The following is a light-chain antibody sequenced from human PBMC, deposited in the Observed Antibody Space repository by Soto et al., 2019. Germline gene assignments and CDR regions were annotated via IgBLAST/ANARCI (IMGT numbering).Light chain of an antibody. CDR1: QGIRTN. Sequence: DIQLTQSPPFLSAYVGDRVTITCRASQGIRTNLAWYQQKPGKAPKVLIYGASTLQSGVPSRFXGSGSGTEFTLTISSLQPEDFATYYCQQLNSYPPWTFGQGTKVEIK. CDR2: GAS. J-gene: IGKJ1*01. V-gene: IGKV1-9*01. CDR3: QQLNSYPPWT.